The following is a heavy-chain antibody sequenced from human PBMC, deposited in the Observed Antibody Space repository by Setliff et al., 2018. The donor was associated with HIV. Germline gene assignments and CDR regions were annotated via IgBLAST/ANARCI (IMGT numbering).Heavy chain of an antibody. D-gene: IGHD2-15*01. J-gene: IGHJ5*02. Sequence: ASETLSLTCTVSGGSITSDGYFWTWIRQHPGKGLEWIGYMSYSGSTYYNPSLKSRVTISGDTSKNQFSLKLSSVTAADTAVYHCAGSPMDPPPYWWFDPWGQGTLVTVSS. CDR1: GGSITSDGYF. V-gene: IGHV4-31*03. CDR3: AGSPMDPPPYWWFDP. CDR2: MSYSGST.